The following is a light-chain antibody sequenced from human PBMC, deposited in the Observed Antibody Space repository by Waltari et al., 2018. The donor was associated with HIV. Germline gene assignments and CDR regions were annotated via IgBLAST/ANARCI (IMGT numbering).Light chain of an antibody. CDR1: QTVSYTSNDKSY. V-gene: IGKV4-1*01. Sequence: IVLTQSPEFLTVSQGERATIHCTSSQTVSYTSNDKSYLAWYQQQPGQPPKLLVSGASSRHPGVPDRFSGSGSGTSFTLTIDNLQPEDVGIYYCQQYYTTPLFGGGTKVEI. CDR2: GAS. J-gene: IGKJ4*01. CDR3: QQYYTTPL.